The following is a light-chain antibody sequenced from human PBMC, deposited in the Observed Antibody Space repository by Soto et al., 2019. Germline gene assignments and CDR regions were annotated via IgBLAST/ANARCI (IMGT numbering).Light chain of an antibody. J-gene: IGKJ1*01. CDR3: QQYDNWRT. Sequence: EIVLTQSPATLSLSPGERATLSCRASQSIIGYLPWFRQKPGQAPRLLIYDASNRATGIPARFSGSGSGTDFSLTISSLEPEDYAVYYCQQYDNWRTFGQGTKVDI. V-gene: IGKV3-11*01. CDR1: QSIIGY. CDR2: DAS.